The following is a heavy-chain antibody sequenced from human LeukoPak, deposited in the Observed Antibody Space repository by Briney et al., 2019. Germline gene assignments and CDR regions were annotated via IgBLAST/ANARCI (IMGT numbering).Heavy chain of an antibody. CDR1: GLTFSSYA. V-gene: IGHV3-23*01. J-gene: IGHJ4*02. CDR2: ISGSGGST. D-gene: IGHD2-15*01. CDR3: AKSATVGYCSSSSCYYFDY. Sequence: GGSLRLSCAASGLTFSSYAMSWVRQAPGKGLEWVSAISGSGGSTYYADSVKGRFTISRDNSKNTLYLQMNSLRAEDTAVYYCAKSATVGYCSSSSCYYFDYWGQGTLVTVSS.